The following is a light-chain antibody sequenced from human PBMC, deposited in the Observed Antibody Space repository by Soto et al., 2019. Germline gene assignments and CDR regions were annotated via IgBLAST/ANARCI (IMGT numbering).Light chain of an antibody. Sequence: EIVLTQSPATLSLSPGERATLSCRASQSVSSYLAWYQQKPGQAPRPLIYDASNRATDIPARFSGSGSGTDFTLPIRSLEPEDFAVYCCHQRSNWPPTFTFGPGPQVDIK. CDR2: DAS. J-gene: IGKJ3*01. V-gene: IGKV3-11*01. CDR3: HQRSNWPPTFT. CDR1: QSVSSY.